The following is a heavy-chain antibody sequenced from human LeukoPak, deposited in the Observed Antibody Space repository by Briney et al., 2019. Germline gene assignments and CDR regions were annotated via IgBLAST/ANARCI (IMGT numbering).Heavy chain of an antibody. V-gene: IGHV4-34*01. CDR1: GGSFSGYY. CDR3: ARDVRPYSSSNLHYFDY. CDR2: INHSGST. J-gene: IGHJ4*02. Sequence: PSETLSLTCAVYGGSFSGYYWSWIRQPPGKGLEWIGEINHSGSTNYNPSLKSRVTISVDTSKNQFSLKLSSVTAADTAVYYCARDVRPYSSSNLHYFDYWGQGTLVTVSS. D-gene: IGHD6-13*01.